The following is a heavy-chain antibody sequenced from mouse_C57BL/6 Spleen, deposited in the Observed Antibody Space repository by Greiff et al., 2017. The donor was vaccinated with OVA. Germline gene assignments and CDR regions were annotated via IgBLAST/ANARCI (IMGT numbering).Heavy chain of an antibody. V-gene: IGHV1-81*01. D-gene: IGHD2-4*01. CDR2: IYPRSGNT. CDR3: ARSGIYYDYDRDFDY. J-gene: IGHJ2*01. Sequence: VQLQESGAELARPGASVKLSCKASGYTFTSYGISWVKQSTGQGLEWIGEIYPRSGNTYYNEKFKGKATLTADKSSSTAYMELRSLTSEDSAVYFCARSGIYYDYDRDFDYWGQGTTLTVSS. CDR1: GYTFTSYG.